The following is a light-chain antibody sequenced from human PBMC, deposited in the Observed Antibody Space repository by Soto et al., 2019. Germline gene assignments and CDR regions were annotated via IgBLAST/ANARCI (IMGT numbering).Light chain of an antibody. CDR3: QRYDYWPRT. J-gene: IGKJ1*01. CDR2: KAS. CDR1: QSISSW. Sequence: DIQMTQSPSFLSASVGDRVTITCRASQSISSWLAWYQQKPGKAPRLLIYKASDLASGVPSRFSGSGSGTDFTLTIRSLQSEDFAVYYCQRYDYWPRTFGQWPTVDIK. V-gene: IGKV1-5*03.